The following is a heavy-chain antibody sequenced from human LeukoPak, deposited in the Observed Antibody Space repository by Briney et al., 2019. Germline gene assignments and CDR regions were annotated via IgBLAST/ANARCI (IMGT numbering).Heavy chain of an antibody. D-gene: IGHD3-3*01. V-gene: IGHV4-59*01. J-gene: IGHJ4*02. Sequence: PSETLSLTCTVSGGSISSNYWSWIRQPPGKGLEWVGNIYYSGSTNYNPSLKSRVTISVDTSKNQFSLKLSSVTAADTAVYYCARAGPPDYDFWSGHYVFDHWGQGTLVTVSS. CDR1: GGSISSNY. CDR3: ARAGPPDYDFWSGHYVFDH. CDR2: IYYSGST.